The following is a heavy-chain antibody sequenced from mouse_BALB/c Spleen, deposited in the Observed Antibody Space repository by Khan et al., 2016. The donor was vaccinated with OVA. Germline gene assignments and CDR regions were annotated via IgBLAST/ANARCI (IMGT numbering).Heavy chain of an antibody. D-gene: IGHD1-1*01. CDR2: ISYSGSA. J-gene: IGHJ1*01. CDR1: GYSITSDYA. CDR3: ARRYYYGHWYFDV. Sequence: QLEESGPGLVKPSQSLSLTCTVTGYSITSDYAWNWIRQFPGNKLEWMGYISYSGSANYNPSLKSRISITRDTSENPFFLQLNSVTTEDSATYYCARRYYYGHWYFDVWGAGTTVTVSS. V-gene: IGHV3-2*02.